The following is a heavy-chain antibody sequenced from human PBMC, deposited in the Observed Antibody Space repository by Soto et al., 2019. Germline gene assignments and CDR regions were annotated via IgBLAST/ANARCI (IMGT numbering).Heavy chain of an antibody. V-gene: IGHV3-48*03. D-gene: IGHD3-3*02. J-gene: IGHJ4*02. CDR2: ISLSGSTI. CDR3: ARESFSASPNFFDY. Sequence: GGSLRLSCAASGFAFSNYEMNWVRQAPGKGLEWVSYISLSGSTIYYADSVKGRFTISRDDAKNSLYLQMDSLRADDTAVYYCARESFSASPNFFDYWGQGTLVTVS. CDR1: GFAFSNYE.